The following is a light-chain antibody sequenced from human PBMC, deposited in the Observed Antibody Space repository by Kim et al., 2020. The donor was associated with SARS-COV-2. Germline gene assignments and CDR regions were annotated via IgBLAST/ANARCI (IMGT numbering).Light chain of an antibody. CDR1: SGSVAANY. Sequence: KPVPFSCTSSSGSVAANYGQWYQQRPGRAPTIVIYEDNRRPSGIPNRFSGSIRSSSNSASLTISGLRTEDEADYYCQSYDSNNHVVFGGGTQLTVL. V-gene: IGLV6-57*02. J-gene: IGLJ2*01. CDR2: EDN. CDR3: QSYDSNNHVV.